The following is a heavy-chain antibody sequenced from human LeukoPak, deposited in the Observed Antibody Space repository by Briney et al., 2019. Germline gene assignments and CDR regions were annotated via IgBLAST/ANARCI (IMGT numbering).Heavy chain of an antibody. Sequence: SETLSLTCTVSGGSISSYYWSWIRQPPGKGLEWIGYIYYSGGTNYNPSLKSRVTISVDTSKNQFSLKLSSVTAADTAVYYCARSYGDAEFDYWGQGTLVTVSS. V-gene: IGHV4-59*01. J-gene: IGHJ4*02. D-gene: IGHD4-17*01. CDR3: ARSYGDAEFDY. CDR1: GGSISSYY. CDR2: IYYSGGT.